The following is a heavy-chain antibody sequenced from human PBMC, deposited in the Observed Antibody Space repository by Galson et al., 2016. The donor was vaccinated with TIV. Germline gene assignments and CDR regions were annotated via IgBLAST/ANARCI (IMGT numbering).Heavy chain of an antibody. J-gene: IGHJ4*02. CDR2: ISTSGTIT. Sequence: SLRLSCAASRFTFSSYAMIWVRQAPGKGLEWVSGISTSGTITDYADSVKGRFTISRDNSKNTLYLQMNSLRVEDTALYYCAKDWDAIYYYDNDGDYWGQGTLVTVSS. D-gene: IGHD3-22*01. CDR3: AKDWDAIYYYDNDGDY. V-gene: IGHV3-23*01. CDR1: RFTFSSYA.